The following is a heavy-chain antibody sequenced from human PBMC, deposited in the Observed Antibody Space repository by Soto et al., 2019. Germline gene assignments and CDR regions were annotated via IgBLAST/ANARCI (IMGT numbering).Heavy chain of an antibody. CDR3: ASANVATLYYYGMDV. CDR1: GYSFTSYW. CDR2: IYPGDSDT. V-gene: IGHV5-51*01. Sequence: GESLKISCKGSGYSFTSYWIGWVRQMPGKGLEWMGIIYPGDSDTRYSPSFQGQVTISADKSISTAYLQWSSLKASDTAMYYCASANVATLYYYGMDVWGQGTTVTVSS. J-gene: IGHJ6*02.